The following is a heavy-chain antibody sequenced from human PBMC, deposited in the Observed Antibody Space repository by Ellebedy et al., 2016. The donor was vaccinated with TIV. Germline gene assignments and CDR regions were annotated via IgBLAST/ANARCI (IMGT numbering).Heavy chain of an antibody. CDR3: ARGGGWGSGYSGVDY. Sequence: MPGGSLRLSCTVSGGSINNYHWSWVRQPPGKGLEWIGNIYHRGNTNYNPSLKSRVTISADTSQNQFPLKLKSVTAADTAVYFCARGGGWGSGYSGVDYWGQGTLVTVSS. D-gene: IGHD3-22*01. J-gene: IGHJ4*02. CDR1: GGSINNYH. CDR2: IYHRGNT. V-gene: IGHV4-59*01.